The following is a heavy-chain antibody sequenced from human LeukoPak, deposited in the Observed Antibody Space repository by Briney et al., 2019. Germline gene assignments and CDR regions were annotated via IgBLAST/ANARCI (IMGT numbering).Heavy chain of an antibody. J-gene: IGHJ4*02. CDR2: ISASSAYI. D-gene: IGHD3/OR15-3a*01. CDR3: ARGLVSDLRGDFDS. Sequence: PGGSLRLSCAASGFTLSSYSMNWVRQAPGKGLEWVSSISASSAYIYYTDSVKGRFTISRDNAKNSLYLQMDSLRAEDTAVYYCARGLVSDLRGDFDSWGQGTLVTVSS. V-gene: IGHV3-21*01. CDR1: GFTLSSYS.